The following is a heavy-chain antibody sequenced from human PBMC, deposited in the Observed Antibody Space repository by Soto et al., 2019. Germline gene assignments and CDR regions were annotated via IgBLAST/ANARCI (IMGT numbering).Heavy chain of an antibody. D-gene: IGHD3-10*01. V-gene: IGHV3-23*01. CDR1: GFTFSSYA. CDR3: AKGSSWGSGSYDAFDI. Sequence: VGSLRLSCAASGFTFSSYAMSWVRQAPGKGLEWVSAISGSGGSTYYADSVKGRFTISRDNSKNTLYLQMNSLRAEDTAVYYCAKGSSWGSGSYDAFDIWGQGTMVTVSS. J-gene: IGHJ3*02. CDR2: ISGSGGST.